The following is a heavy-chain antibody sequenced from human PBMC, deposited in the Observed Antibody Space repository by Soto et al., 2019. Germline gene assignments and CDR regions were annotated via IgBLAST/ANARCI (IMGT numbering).Heavy chain of an antibody. D-gene: IGHD3-22*01. Sequence: ASVKVSCKASGYTFTSYGIHWVRQAPGQRLEWMGWINIGNGNTKYSQNFQGRVTITRDTSATTAYMDLTSLTSEDTAVYYCARDDYYDSSGYYRGLGAFDFWGQGTMVTVSS. V-gene: IGHV1-3*04. J-gene: IGHJ3*01. CDR3: ARDDYYDSSGYYRGLGAFDF. CDR1: GYTFTSYG. CDR2: INIGNGNT.